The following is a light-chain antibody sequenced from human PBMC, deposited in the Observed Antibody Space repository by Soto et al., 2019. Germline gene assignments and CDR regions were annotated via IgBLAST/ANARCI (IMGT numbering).Light chain of an antibody. CDR1: QYISNY. CDR2: DAS. J-gene: IGKJ2*01. Sequence: DIQMTQSPSSLSASVGDRVTITCQASQYISNYLNWYQQKPGKAPKLLIYDASNLETGVPSRFSGSGSGTDFTFTISSLQPEDIATYYCQQYDNRPYTFGQGTKLEIK. CDR3: QQYDNRPYT. V-gene: IGKV1-33*01.